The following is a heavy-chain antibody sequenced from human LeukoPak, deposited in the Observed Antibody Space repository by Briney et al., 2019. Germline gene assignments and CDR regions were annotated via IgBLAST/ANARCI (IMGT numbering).Heavy chain of an antibody. J-gene: IGHJ4*02. V-gene: IGHV4-34*01. Sequence: SETLSLTCAVYGGSFSGYYWSWIRQPPGKGLEWIGEINHSGSTNYNPSLKSRVTISIDTSKNQIYLKLSSLTAADTAVCYCARRDDSSGYHKIFDYWGAGTLVTVSS. CDR3: ARRDDSSGYHKIFDY. D-gene: IGHD3-22*01. CDR2: INHSGST. CDR1: GGSFSGYY.